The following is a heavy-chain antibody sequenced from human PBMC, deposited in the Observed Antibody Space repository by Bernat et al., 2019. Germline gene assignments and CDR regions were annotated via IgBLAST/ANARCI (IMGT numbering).Heavy chain of an antibody. CDR2: ISYDGSNK. Sequence: TFSSYAMNWVRQAPGKGLEWVAIISYDGSNKYYADSVKGRFTISRDNSKNTPLYLQMNSLRAEDTAVYYCARGAAWWCSGGSCVYFFFNDTATTEIYTLSLHDALPIW. J-gene: IGHJ3*02. D-gene: IGHD2-15*01. CDR1: TFSSYA. V-gene: IGHV3-30-3*01. CDR3: ARGAAWWCSGGSCVYFFFNDTATTEIYTLSLHDALPI.